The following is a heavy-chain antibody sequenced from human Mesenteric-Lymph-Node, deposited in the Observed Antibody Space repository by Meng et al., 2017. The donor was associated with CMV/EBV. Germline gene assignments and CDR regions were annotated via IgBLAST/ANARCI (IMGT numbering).Heavy chain of an antibody. V-gene: IGHV3-30*04. CDR2: MSFDGTDK. D-gene: IGHD2-2*01. CDR3: AKDQAYQENWYFDL. Sequence: GGSLRLSCVVSGFTFSSYAMVWVRQAPGKGLECVAVMSFDGTDKDYADSVKGRFTISRDNSKSTLYLQMNSLRAEDTAVYYCAKDQAYQENWYFDLWGRGTLVTVSS. CDR1: GFTFSSYA. J-gene: IGHJ2*01.